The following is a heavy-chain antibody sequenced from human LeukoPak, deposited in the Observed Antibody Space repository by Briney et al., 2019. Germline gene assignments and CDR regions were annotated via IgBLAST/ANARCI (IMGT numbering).Heavy chain of an antibody. CDR2: ISGSGGST. D-gene: IGHD3-16*01. CDR1: GFTFSSYA. V-gene: IGHV3-23*01. CDR3: VRALGGYYYYGMDV. J-gene: IGHJ6*02. Sequence: GGSLRLSCAASGFTFSSYAMSWVRQAPGKGLEWVSAISGSGGSTFYAGSVRGRFTISRENGKNSLYLQMNSLRAGDTAVYYCVRALGGYYYYGMDVWGQGTTVTVSS.